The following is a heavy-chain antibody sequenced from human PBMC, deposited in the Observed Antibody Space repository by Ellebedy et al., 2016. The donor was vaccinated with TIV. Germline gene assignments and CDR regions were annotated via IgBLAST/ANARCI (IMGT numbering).Heavy chain of an antibody. CDR1: GFIFSTYS. Sequence: GGSLRLXCAASGFIFSTYSMNWVRQAPGKRLGWVSSISSSSSYIYYADSLKGRLTISRDNAKDSLYLQMNSLRAEDTGVYYCARARVGRHCSGTSCYGDVFDIWGQGTMVTVSS. J-gene: IGHJ3*02. V-gene: IGHV3-21*01. CDR3: ARARVGRHCSGTSCYGDVFDI. D-gene: IGHD2-2*01. CDR2: ISSSSSYI.